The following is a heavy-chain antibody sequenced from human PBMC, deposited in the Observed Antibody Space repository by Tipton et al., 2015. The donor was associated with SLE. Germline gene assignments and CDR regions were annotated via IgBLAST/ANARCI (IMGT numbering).Heavy chain of an antibody. J-gene: IGHJ4*02. Sequence: TLSLTCTVSGGSVSSGSYYWSWIRQPPGKGLEWIGYIYYSGSTNYNPSLKSRVTISVDTSKNQFSLKLSSVTAADTAEYYCARANLQWLVQDYWGQGTLVTVSS. CDR1: GGSVSSGSYY. CDR3: ARANLQWLVQDY. V-gene: IGHV4-61*01. CDR2: IYYSGST. D-gene: IGHD6-19*01.